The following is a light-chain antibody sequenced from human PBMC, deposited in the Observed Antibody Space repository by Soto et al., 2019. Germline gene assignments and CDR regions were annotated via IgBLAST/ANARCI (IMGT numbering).Light chain of an antibody. J-gene: IGKJ3*01. V-gene: IGKV3-15*01. CDR3: QQYNNWSPIT. Sequence: EIVMTQSPATLSVSPGERATLSCRASQSVSSNLAWYQQKPGQAPRLLIYGASTRATGIPARFSGSGSGTEFTLPISSLQSEDFAVYYCQQYNNWSPITFGPGTKVDIK. CDR1: QSVSSN. CDR2: GAS.